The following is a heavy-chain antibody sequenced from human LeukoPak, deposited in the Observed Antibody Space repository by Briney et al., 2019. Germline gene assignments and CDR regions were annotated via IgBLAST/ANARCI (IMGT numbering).Heavy chain of an antibody. V-gene: IGHV3-9*01. CDR3: ASRDGYSDWYFDL. D-gene: IGHD5-24*01. J-gene: IGHJ2*01. CDR2: ISWNSGSI. Sequence: PGRSLRLSCAASGFTFDDYAMHWVRQAPGKGLEWVSGISWNSGSIGYADSVKGRFTISRDNSKNTLYLQMNSLRAEDTAVYYCASRDGYSDWYFDLWGRGTLVTVSS. CDR1: GFTFDDYA.